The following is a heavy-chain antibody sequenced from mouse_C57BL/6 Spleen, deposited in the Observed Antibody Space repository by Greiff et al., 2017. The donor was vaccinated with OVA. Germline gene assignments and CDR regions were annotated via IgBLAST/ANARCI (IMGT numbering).Heavy chain of an antibody. V-gene: IGHV1-64*01. CDR3: AREFITTVVATDY. D-gene: IGHD1-1*01. CDR2: IHPNSGST. J-gene: IGHJ2*01. CDR1: GYTFTSYW. Sequence: QVQLQQPGAELVKPGASVKLSRKASGYTFTSYWMHWVKQRPGQGLEWIGMIHPNSGSTNYNEKFKSKATLTVDKSSSTAYMQLSSLTSEDSAVYYCAREFITTVVATDYWGQGTTLTVSS.